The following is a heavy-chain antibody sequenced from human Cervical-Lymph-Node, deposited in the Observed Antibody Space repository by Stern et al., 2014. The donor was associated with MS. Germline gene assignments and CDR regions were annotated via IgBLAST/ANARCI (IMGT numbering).Heavy chain of an antibody. Sequence: QMQLVQSGPEVKKPGTSVKVSCKASGFTFTSSAVQWVRQARGQRLEWIGWIGVGRGNTTYAQKFQERVTITRDMSTSTAYMELSSLRSEDTAVYYCAADLNYYGSGSYSYWGQGTLVTVSS. D-gene: IGHD3-10*01. CDR3: AADLNYYGSGSYSY. J-gene: IGHJ4*02. V-gene: IGHV1-58*01. CDR1: GFTFTSSA. CDR2: IGVGRGNT.